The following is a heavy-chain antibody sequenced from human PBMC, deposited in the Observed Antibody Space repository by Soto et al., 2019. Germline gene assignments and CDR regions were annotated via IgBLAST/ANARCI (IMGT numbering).Heavy chain of an antibody. J-gene: IGHJ6*02. V-gene: IGHV3-7*01. Sequence: EVQLVESGGGLVQPGGSLRLSCVDSGFTFSSYWMSWVRQAPVKGLEWVGNIKQDGSEENYVDSVKGRFTISRDNAKNSSYRQMNSLGAEDTAVYYCARIASSGRGWDVWGQGTTVVVSS. CDR2: IKQDGSEE. CDR3: ARIASSGRGWDV. D-gene: IGHD3-10*01. CDR1: GFTFSSYW.